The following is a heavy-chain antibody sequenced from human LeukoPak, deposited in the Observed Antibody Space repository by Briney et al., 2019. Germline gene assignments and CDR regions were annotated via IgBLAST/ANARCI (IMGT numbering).Heavy chain of an antibody. CDR1: GFTFSSYA. Sequence: PGGSLRLSCVASGFTFSSYAMSWVRQAPGKGLEWVSAISGSGGSTYYADSVKGRFTISRDNSKNTLYLQMNSLRAEDTAVYYCAKDQGLGIVGATDYYYGMDVWGQGTTVTVSS. J-gene: IGHJ6*02. CDR2: ISGSGGST. CDR3: AKDQGLGIVGATDYYYGMDV. V-gene: IGHV3-23*01. D-gene: IGHD1-26*01.